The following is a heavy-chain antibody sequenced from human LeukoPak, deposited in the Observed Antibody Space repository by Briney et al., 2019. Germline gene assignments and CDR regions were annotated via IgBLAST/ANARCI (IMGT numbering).Heavy chain of an antibody. CDR1: GFTFSSYG. CDR2: IRYDGSNK. V-gene: IGHV3-30*02. D-gene: IGHD6-19*01. CDR3: ANPGRGSSSGWYGDYFDY. Sequence: GGSLRLSCAAAGFTFSSYGMHWVRQAPGKGLEWVAFIRYDGSNKYYADSVKGRFTISRDNSKNTLYLQMNSLRAEDTAVYYCANPGRGSSSGWYGDYFDYSGQGPLVTVSS. J-gene: IGHJ4*02.